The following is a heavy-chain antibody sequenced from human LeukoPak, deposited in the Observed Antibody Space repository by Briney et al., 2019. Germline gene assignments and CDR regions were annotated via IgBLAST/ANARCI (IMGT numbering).Heavy chain of an antibody. CDR1: GFTFSDYW. J-gene: IGHJ2*01. V-gene: IGHV3-53*01. CDR2: IYSDGST. Sequence: GGSLRLSCAASGFTFSDYWIDWVRQAPGKGLEWVSDIYSDGSTFYADSVKGRFTISRDNSKNTLYLQMNSLRAEDTAVYHCARYDFILISYFDLWGRGTLVTVSS. CDR3: ARYDFILISYFDL. D-gene: IGHD3-3*01.